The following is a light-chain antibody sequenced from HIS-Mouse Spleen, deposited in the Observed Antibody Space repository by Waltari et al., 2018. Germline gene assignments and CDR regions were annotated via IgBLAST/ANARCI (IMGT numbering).Light chain of an antibody. CDR1: SSDVGGYNY. CDR3: SSYTSSSTYV. V-gene: IGLV2-14*03. Sequence: QSALTQPASVSGSPGQSITISCTGTSSDVGGYNYVSWYQQHPGKAPKLTIYDVSNRHSVVSNRFSGSKSGNTASLTISGLQAEDEADYYCSSYTSSSTYVFGTGTKVTVL. CDR2: DVS. J-gene: IGLJ1*01.